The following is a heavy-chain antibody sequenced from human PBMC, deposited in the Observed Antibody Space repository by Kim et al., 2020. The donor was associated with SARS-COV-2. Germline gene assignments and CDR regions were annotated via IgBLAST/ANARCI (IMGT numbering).Heavy chain of an antibody. J-gene: IGHJ4*02. CDR2: IWYDGSNK. Sequence: GGSLRLSCAASGFTFSSYGMHWVRQAPGKGLEWVAVIWYDGSNKYYADSVKGRFTISRDNSKNKLYLQMNSLRAEETAVYYCARAPENIYFDYWGQGTLVTVSS. CDR3: ARAPENIYFDY. CDR1: GFTFSSYG. D-gene: IGHD5-12*01. V-gene: IGHV3-33*01.